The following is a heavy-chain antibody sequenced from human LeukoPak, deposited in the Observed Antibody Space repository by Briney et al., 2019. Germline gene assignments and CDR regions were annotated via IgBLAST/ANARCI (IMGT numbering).Heavy chain of an antibody. CDR2: ISYDGSNK. CDR3: ARDLDGSGWYNQYYYYGMDV. J-gene: IGHJ6*02. V-gene: IGHV3-30-3*01. Sequence: GGSLRLSCAASGLTFSSYAMHWVRQAPGKGLEWVAVISYDGSNKYYADSVKGRFTISRDNSKNTLYLQMNSLRAEDTAVYYCARDLDGSGWYNQYYYYGMDVWGQGTTVTVSS. D-gene: IGHD6-19*01. CDR1: GLTFSSYA.